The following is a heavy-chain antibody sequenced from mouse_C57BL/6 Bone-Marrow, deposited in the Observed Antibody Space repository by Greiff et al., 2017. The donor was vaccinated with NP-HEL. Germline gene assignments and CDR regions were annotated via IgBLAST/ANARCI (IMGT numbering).Heavy chain of an antibody. D-gene: IGHD1-1*01. J-gene: IGHJ4*01. CDR3: TKGNGSSYGAMDY. Sequence: EVKLMESGAELVRPGASVKLSCTASGFNIKDDYMHWVKQRPEQGLERIGWIDPENGDTEYASKFQGKATITADTSSNTAYLQLSSLTSEDTAVYYCTKGNGSSYGAMDYWGQGTSVTVSS. V-gene: IGHV14-4*01. CDR1: GFNIKDDY. CDR2: IDPENGDT.